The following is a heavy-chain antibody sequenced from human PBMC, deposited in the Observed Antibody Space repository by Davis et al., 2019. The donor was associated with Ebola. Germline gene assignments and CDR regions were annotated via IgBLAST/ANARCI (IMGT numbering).Heavy chain of an antibody. CDR3: ARYCHYPDCSYFDC. Sequence: GESLKISCAASGFTFSSYTMNWVRQVPGKGLEWVSTISASEGHTHYSDSVKGRFTISRDNSKDTLYLQMNSLRAEDTATYYCARYCHYPDCSYFDCWGQGTMVAVSS. D-gene: IGHD2-15*01. V-gene: IGHV3-23*01. J-gene: IGHJ4*02. CDR1: GFTFSSYT. CDR2: ISASEGHT.